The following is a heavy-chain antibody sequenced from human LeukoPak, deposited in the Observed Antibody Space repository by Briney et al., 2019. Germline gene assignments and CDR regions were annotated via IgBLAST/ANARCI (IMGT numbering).Heavy chain of an antibody. CDR2: INPSGGST. CDR1: GYTFTSYY. Sequence: GASVKVSCKASGYTFTSYYMHWVRQAPGQGLEWMGIINPSGGSTSYAQKFQGRVTITRDTSASTAYMELSSLRSEDTAVYYCARDLYKAPSVAGLLAHYYYYGMDVWGQGTTVTVSS. D-gene: IGHD6-19*01. J-gene: IGHJ6*02. CDR3: ARDLYKAPSVAGLLAHYYYYGMDV. V-gene: IGHV1-46*01.